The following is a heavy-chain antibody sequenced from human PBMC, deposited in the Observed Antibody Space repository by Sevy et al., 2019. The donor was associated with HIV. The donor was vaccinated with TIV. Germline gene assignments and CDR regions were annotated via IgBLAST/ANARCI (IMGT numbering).Heavy chain of an antibody. Sequence: GGSLRLSCAASGFRFNIYEMNWVRQAPGKGLEWVASIFNDGKTKYYGDSVKGRFTISRDDSKNTLYLQMDSLRAEDTAVYYCARESGSDWYLDYWGQGTLVTVSS. D-gene: IGHD2-21*02. V-gene: IGHV3-33*08. CDR3: ARESGSDWYLDY. J-gene: IGHJ4*02. CDR2: IFNDGKTK. CDR1: GFRFNIYE.